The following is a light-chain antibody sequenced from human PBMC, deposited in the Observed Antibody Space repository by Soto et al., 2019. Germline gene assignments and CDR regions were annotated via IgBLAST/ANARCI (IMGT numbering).Light chain of an antibody. Sequence: NFMLTQSHSVSESPGKTVTISCTRSSGSIASNYVQWYQQRPGSAPTTVIYEDNQRPSGVPDRFSGSIDSSSNSASLTISGLKTEDEADYYCQSYDSIVVFGGGTKLTVL. V-gene: IGLV6-57*04. CDR2: EDN. J-gene: IGLJ2*01. CDR3: QSYDSIVV. CDR1: SGSIASNY.